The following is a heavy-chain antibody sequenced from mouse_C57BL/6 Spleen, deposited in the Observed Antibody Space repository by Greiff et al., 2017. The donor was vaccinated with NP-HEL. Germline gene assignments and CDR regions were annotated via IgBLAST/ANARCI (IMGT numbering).Heavy chain of an antibody. J-gene: IGHJ1*03. CDR3: TSGGGYGGDFDV. CDR2: IDPEDGDT. D-gene: IGHD2-2*01. V-gene: IGHV14-1*01. Sequence: VQLQQSGAELVRPGASVKLSCTASGFNIKDYYMHWVKQRPEQGLEWIGRIDPEDGDTEYAPKFQGKATLTADTSSNTAYLQLRRLTSEDTAVDYCTSGGGYGGDFDVWGTGTTVTVSS. CDR1: GFNIKDYY.